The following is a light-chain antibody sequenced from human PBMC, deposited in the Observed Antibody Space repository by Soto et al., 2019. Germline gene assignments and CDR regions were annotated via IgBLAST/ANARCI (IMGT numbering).Light chain of an antibody. CDR1: QSISSW. CDR3: QKKNSYSGT. J-gene: IGKJ1*01. V-gene: IGKV1-5*01. CDR2: DAS. Sequence: DIQMTQSPSTLSASVGDRVTITCRASQSISSWLAWYQQKPGKAPKLLIYDASSLESGVPSRFSGSGSGTKFPLPITSLQPDVFPTYTAQKKNSYSGTFGKGT.